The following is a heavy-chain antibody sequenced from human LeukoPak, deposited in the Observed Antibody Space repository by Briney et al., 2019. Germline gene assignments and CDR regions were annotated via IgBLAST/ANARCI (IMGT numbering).Heavy chain of an antibody. D-gene: IGHD1-26*01. CDR2: ITSSSTYI. V-gene: IGHV3-21*01. Sequence: GGSLRLSCAASGFTFSSYNMNWVRQAPGRGLEWVSSITSSSTYIYYADSVKGRFTISRDNAKSSLYLQMNSLRAEDTAVYYCARDPYSGSYGDSYYYYMDVWGKGTTVTISS. CDR1: GFTFSSYN. CDR3: ARDPYSGSYGDSYYYYMDV. J-gene: IGHJ6*03.